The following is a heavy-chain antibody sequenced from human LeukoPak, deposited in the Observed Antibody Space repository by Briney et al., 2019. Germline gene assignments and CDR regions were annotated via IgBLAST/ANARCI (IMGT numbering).Heavy chain of an antibody. D-gene: IGHD6-19*01. Sequence: GGSLRLSCAASGFTVSSNYMSWVRQAPGKGLEWVSVIYSGGSTYYADSVKGRFTISRDNSKNTLYLQMNSLRAEDTAVYYCARELWLSPRYYYYYMDVWGKGTTVTVS. CDR1: GFTVSSNY. V-gene: IGHV3-66*02. J-gene: IGHJ6*03. CDR3: ARELWLSPRYYYYYMDV. CDR2: IYSGGST.